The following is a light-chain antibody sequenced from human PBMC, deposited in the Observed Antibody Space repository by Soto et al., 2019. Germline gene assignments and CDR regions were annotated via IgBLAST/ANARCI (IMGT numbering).Light chain of an antibody. V-gene: IGLV2-8*01. CDR1: KNDIGVYDF. CDR3: KSYAGSNTYV. J-gene: IGLJ1*01. CDR2: EVV. Sequence: QSVLTQPPSASGSPGQSVTISCTGTKNDIGVYDFVSWYQHHPGKAPRLIIYEVVQRPSGVPDRFSGSTSGNTASLTVSGLQAAAEADYFCKSYAGSNTYVFGSGTKLTV.